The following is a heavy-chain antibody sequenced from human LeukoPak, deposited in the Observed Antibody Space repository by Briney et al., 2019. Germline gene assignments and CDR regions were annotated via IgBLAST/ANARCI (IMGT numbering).Heavy chain of an antibody. Sequence: SETLSLTCTVSGGSISSYYWSWIRQPPWKGLEWIGYIHYSGSTNYNPSLRSRVTVSVDTSKNQISLKLSSVTAADTAVYYCASTLQWLAFDYWGQGTLVTVSS. J-gene: IGHJ4*02. V-gene: IGHV4-59*01. CDR3: ASTLQWLAFDY. CDR1: GGSISSYY. D-gene: IGHD6-19*01. CDR2: IHYSGST.